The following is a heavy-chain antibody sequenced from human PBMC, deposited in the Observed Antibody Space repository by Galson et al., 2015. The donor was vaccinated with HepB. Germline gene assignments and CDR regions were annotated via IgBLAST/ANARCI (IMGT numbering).Heavy chain of an antibody. CDR1: GYTFTGYY. CDR3: ARALFGVGYSLPLDY. V-gene: IGHV1-2*02. CDR2: INPNGGGT. D-gene: IGHD4-11*01. J-gene: IGHJ4*02. Sequence: SVKVSCKASGYTFTGYYMHWVRQAPGQGLEWMGWINPNGGGTNYAQKFQGRVTMTRDTSISTAYMELSRLRSDDTAVYYCARALFGVGYSLPLDYWGQGTLVTVSS.